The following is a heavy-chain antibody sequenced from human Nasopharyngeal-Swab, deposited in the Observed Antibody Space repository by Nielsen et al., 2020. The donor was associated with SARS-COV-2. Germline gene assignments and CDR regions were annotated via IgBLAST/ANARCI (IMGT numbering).Heavy chain of an antibody. CDR3: VRFSSSWYYYMDV. J-gene: IGHJ6*03. D-gene: IGHD6-13*01. V-gene: IGHV4-59*08. CDR2: IYYSGST. Sequence: SELLSPTCTVPGCSIISYYWSWIRQPPGKGLEWIGYIYYSGSTNYNPSLKSRVTISVDTSKNQFSLKLSSVTAADTAVYYSVRFSSSWYYYMDVWSKGTTVTVSS. CDR1: GCSIISYY.